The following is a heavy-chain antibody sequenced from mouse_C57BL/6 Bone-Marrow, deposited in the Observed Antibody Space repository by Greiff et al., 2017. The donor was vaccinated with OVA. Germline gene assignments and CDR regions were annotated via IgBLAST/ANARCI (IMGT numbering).Heavy chain of an antibody. Sequence: QVQLQQPGAELVMPGASVKLSCKASGYTFTSYWMHWVKQRPGQGLEWIGELDPSDSYTNYNQKFKGKSTLTVDKSSSTAYMQLSSLTSEDSAVYYCARLDYSNYGGGNYAMDYWGQGTSVTVSS. CDR3: ARLDYSNYGGGNYAMDY. CDR1: GYTFTSYW. J-gene: IGHJ4*01. CDR2: LDPSDSYT. V-gene: IGHV1-69*01. D-gene: IGHD2-5*01.